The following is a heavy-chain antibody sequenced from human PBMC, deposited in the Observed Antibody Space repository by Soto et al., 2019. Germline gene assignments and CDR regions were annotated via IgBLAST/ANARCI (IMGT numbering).Heavy chain of an antibody. V-gene: IGHV4-30-2*01. D-gene: IGHD5-12*01. J-gene: IGHJ5*02. Sequence: PSETLSLTCAVSGGTISIGGYSLSWIRQPPGKGLEWIGYIYHSGSTYYNPSLKSRVTISVDRSKNQFSLKLSSVTAADTAVYYCDRGGGILVATIKRDWLDPWGQGTLVTVSS. CDR2: IYHSGST. CDR1: GGTISIGGYS. CDR3: DRGGGILVATIKRDWLDP.